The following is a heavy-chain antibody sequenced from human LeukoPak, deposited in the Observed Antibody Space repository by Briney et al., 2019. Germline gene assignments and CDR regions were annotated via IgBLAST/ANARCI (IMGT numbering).Heavy chain of an antibody. Sequence: GGSLRLSCAASGFTFSSYAMHWVRQAPGKGLEYVSAISSNGGSTYYANSVKGRFTISRDNSKNTLYLQMGSLRAEDTAVYYRARDRHSSSWYGIYYYYGMDVWGQGTTVTVSS. V-gene: IGHV3-64*01. CDR1: GFTFSSYA. CDR3: ARDRHSSSWYGIYYYYGMDV. D-gene: IGHD6-13*01. J-gene: IGHJ6*02. CDR2: ISSNGGST.